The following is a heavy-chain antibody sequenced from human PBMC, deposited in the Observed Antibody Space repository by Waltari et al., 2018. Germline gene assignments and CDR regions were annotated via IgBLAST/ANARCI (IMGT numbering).Heavy chain of an antibody. D-gene: IGHD6-19*01. CDR2: ISSSGSTI. Sequence: EVQLVESGGGLVQPGGSLRLSCAASGFTFSSYEMNWVSQAPGPGLVWVSYISSSGSTIYYADSVKGRFTISRDNAKNSLYLQMNSLRAEDTAVYYCARDWRAVAGSRGVRGMDVWGQGTTVTVSS. J-gene: IGHJ6*02. CDR3: ARDWRAVAGSRGVRGMDV. CDR1: GFTFSSYE. V-gene: IGHV3-48*03.